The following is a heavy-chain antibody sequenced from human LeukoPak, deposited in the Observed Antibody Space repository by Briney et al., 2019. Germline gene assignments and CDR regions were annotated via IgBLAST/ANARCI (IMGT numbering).Heavy chain of an antibody. J-gene: IGHJ6*02. D-gene: IGHD6-13*01. V-gene: IGHV4-4*07. CDR1: GGSISSYY. CDR3: ARATAAGTRDYYYYYGMDV. Sequence: PSETLCLTCTVSGGSISSYYWSWIRQPAGKGLEWIGRIYTSGSTNYNPSLKSRVTMSVDTSKNQFSLKLSSVTAADTAVYYCARATAAGTRDYYYYYGMDVWGQGTTVTVSS. CDR2: IYTSGST.